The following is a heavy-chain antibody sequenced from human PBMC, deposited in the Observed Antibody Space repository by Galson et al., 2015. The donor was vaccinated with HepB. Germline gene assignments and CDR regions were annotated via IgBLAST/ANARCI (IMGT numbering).Heavy chain of an antibody. CDR3: ARDLYCSGGSCYELGWFDP. V-gene: IGHV3-33*01. D-gene: IGHD2-15*01. J-gene: IGHJ5*02. Sequence: SLRLSCAASGFTFSSYGMHWVRQAPGKGLEWVAVIWYDGSNKYYADSVKGRFTISRDNSKNTLYLQMNSLRAEDTAVYYCARDLYCSGGSCYELGWFDPWGQGTLVTVSS. CDR2: IWYDGSNK. CDR1: GFTFSSYG.